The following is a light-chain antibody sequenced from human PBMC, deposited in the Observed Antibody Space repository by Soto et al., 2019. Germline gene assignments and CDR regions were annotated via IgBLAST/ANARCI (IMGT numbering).Light chain of an antibody. CDR2: EGS. CDR3: CSYAGSSTLVV. V-gene: IGLV2-23*01. CDR1: SSDVGSYNL. J-gene: IGLJ2*01. Sequence: QSALTQPASVSGSPGQSITISCTGTSSDVGSYNLVSWYQQHPGKAPKLMIYEGSKRPSGVSNRFSGYKSGNMASLTISGLQAEDEADYYCCSYAGSSTLVVFGGGTKVTVL.